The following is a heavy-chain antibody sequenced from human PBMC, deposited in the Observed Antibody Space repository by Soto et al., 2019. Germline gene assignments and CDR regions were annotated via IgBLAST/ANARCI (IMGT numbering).Heavy chain of an antibody. Sequence: QVQLVESGGGLVKPGGSLRLSCAASGFTFSNYYMAWIRQAPGKGLECLSYISSREVTIYYADSVKGRFTISRDNTKNSLYLQMSSLRDEDTGVYYCARVSASGWHVNGRDYFDSWGQGTRVTVSS. CDR3: ARVSASGWHVNGRDYFDS. D-gene: IGHD6-19*01. CDR2: ISSREVTI. J-gene: IGHJ4*02. CDR1: GFTFSNYY. V-gene: IGHV3-11*01.